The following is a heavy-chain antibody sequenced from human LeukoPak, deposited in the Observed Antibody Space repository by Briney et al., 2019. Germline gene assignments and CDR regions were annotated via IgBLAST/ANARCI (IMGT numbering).Heavy chain of an antibody. CDR3: ARDPSSGWYGGGY. CDR2: IRYDGSDK. D-gene: IGHD6-19*01. Sequence: PGGSLRLSCAASGFIFSSYAMHWVRQAPGKGLEWVAFIRYDGSDKYYADSVKGRFTISRDNSKNTLYLQMNSLRAEDTAVYYCARDPSSGWYGGGYWGQGTLVTVSS. J-gene: IGHJ4*02. V-gene: IGHV3-30*02. CDR1: GFIFSSYA.